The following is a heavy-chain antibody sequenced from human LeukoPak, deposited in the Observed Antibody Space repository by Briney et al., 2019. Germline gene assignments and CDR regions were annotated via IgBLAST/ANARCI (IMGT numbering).Heavy chain of an antibody. Sequence: PSETLSLTCTVSGGSISSYYWSWIRQPPGKGLEWIGYIYYSGSTNYNPSLKSRVTIPVDTSKNQFSLKLSSVTAADTAVYYCARYCSGGSCYPDYYYGMDVWGQGTTVTVSS. CDR3: ARYCSGGSCYPDYYYGMDV. V-gene: IGHV4-59*01. D-gene: IGHD2-15*01. CDR2: IYYSGST. CDR1: GGSISSYY. J-gene: IGHJ6*02.